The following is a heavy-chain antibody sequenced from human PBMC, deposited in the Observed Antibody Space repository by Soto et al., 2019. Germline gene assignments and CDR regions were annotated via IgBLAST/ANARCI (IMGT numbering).Heavy chain of an antibody. D-gene: IGHD4-17*01. Sequence: SETLSLTCTVSGGSISSYYWSWIRQPPGKGLEWIGYIYYSGSTNYNPSLKSRVTISVDTSKNQFSLKLSSVTAADTAVYYCARETESYGDYVAPGNYYYMDVWGKGTTVTVSS. V-gene: IGHV4-59*01. CDR3: ARETESYGDYVAPGNYYYMDV. CDR2: IYYSGST. J-gene: IGHJ6*03. CDR1: GGSISSYY.